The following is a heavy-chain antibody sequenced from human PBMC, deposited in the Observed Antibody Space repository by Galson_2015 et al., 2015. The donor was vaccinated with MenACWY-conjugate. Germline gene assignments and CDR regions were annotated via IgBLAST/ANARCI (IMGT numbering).Heavy chain of an antibody. D-gene: IGHD4-17*01. V-gene: IGHV2-70*01. Sequence: WDDDKYYSTSLKTRLTISKDTSKNQVVLTMTNMDPVDTATYYCARILDYGDYVLDVWGKGTTVTVSS. J-gene: IGHJ6*04. CDR2: WDDDK. CDR3: ARILDYGDYVLDV.